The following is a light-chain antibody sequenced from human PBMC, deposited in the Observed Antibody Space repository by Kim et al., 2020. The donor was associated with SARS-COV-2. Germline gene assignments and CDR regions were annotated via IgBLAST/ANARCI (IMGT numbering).Light chain of an antibody. CDR2: QDS. J-gene: IGLJ2*01. CDR3: KAWDSSTDVV. Sequence: VSQGQTASITCSGDKLGDKYACWYHQKPGQSPVLVIYQDSKRPSGIPERFSGSNSGNTATLTISGTQAMDEADYYCKAWDSSTDVVFGGGTKVTVL. CDR1: KLGDKY. V-gene: IGLV3-1*01.